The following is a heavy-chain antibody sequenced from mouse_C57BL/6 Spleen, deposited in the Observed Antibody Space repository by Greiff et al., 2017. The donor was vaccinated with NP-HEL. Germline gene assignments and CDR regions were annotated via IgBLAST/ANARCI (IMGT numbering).Heavy chain of an antibody. J-gene: IGHJ3*01. V-gene: IGHV5-9-1*02. CDR1: GFTFSSYA. CDR2: ISSGGDYI. Sequence: EVMLVESGEGLVKPGGSLKLSCAASGFTFSSYAMSWVRQTPEKRLEWVAYISSGGDYIYYADTVKGRFTISRDNARNTLYLQMSSLKSEDTAMYYCTRGASYGSSSAWFAYWGQGTLVTVSA. D-gene: IGHD1-1*01. CDR3: TRGASYGSSSAWFAY.